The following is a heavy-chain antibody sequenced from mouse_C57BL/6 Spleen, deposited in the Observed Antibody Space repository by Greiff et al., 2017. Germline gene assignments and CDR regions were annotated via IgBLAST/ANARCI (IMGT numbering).Heavy chain of an antibody. CDR2: IVPEDGDT. CDR1: GFNIKDYY. D-gene: IGHD1-1*01. CDR3: TTCYYYGSSYGYFDV. Sequence: VQLKESGAELVRPGASVKLSCTASGFNIKDYYMHWVKQRPEQGLEWIGRIVPEDGDTEYAPKFQGKATMTADTSSNTVYLQLSSLTSEDTAVYYCTTCYYYGSSYGYFDVGGTGTTVTVSS. V-gene: IGHV14-1*01. J-gene: IGHJ1*03.